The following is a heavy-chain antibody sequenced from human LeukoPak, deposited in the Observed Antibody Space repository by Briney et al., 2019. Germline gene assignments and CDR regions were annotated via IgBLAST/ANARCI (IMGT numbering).Heavy chain of an antibody. D-gene: IGHD4-23*01. CDR2: ISGSGGST. V-gene: IGHV3-23*01. CDR1: GFTFRSYA. J-gene: IGHJ3*02. CDR3: AKDMYPDYGGNSRDAFDI. Sequence: GGSLRLSCAGSGFTFRSYAMSWVRQAPGKGLEWVSGISGSGGSTYYADSVKGRFTISRDNARNSLYLQMNSLRAEDTALYYCAKDMYPDYGGNSRDAFDIWGQGTMVTVSS.